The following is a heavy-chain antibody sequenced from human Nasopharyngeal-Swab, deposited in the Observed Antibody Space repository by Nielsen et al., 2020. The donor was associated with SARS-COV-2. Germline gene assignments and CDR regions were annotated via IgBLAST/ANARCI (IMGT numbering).Heavy chain of an antibody. Sequence: GEALKISCVASGFNLGDYYMDWVRQAPGKGLEWLGHSRVKANSYSAEYAASVTGRFTFSREESRNLLHLQMNSLTTEDTAVYYCARVGICYNDWCGSYDSWGQGTLVTVSS. J-gene: IGHJ4*02. D-gene: IGHD3-9*01. CDR3: ARVGICYNDWCGSYDS. CDR1: GFNLGDYY. V-gene: IGHV3-72*01. CDR2: SRVKANSYSA.